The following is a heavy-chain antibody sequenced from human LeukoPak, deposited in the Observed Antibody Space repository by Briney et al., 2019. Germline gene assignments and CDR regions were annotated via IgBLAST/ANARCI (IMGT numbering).Heavy chain of an antibody. Sequence: QTGGSLRLSCAASGFTFSNYAMNWVRQAPGKGLEWVSVISGRGGSTYYADSVKGRFTIFRDNSKNTLYLQMNSLRAEDTAVYYCAKGTTMVRGVIITFDDWGQGTLVTDSS. CDR2: ISGRGGST. CDR1: GFTFSNYA. CDR3: AKGTTMVRGVIITFDD. V-gene: IGHV3-23*01. J-gene: IGHJ4*02. D-gene: IGHD3-10*01.